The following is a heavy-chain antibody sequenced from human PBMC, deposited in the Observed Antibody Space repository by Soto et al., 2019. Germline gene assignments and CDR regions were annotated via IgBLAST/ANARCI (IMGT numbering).Heavy chain of an antibody. CDR2: TYYRSKWYN. CDR1: GDSVSSNSAA. V-gene: IGHV6-1*01. J-gene: IGHJ6*03. Sequence: SQTLSLTCAISGDSVSSNSAAWNWIRQSPSRGLEWLGRTYYRSKWYNDYAVSVKSRITINPDTSKNQFSLQLNSVTPEYTAVYYCARVVSTYYYGSGSYQDYYYMDVWGKGTTVTVSS. CDR3: ARVVSTYYYGSGSYQDYYYMDV. D-gene: IGHD3-10*01.